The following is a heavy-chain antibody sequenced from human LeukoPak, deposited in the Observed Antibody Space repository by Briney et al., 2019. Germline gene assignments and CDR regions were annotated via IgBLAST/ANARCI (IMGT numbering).Heavy chain of an antibody. CDR1: GFTFSSYA. V-gene: IGHV3-23*01. CDR3: AKDPCGGDCYWAYFDY. Sequence: PGGSLTLSCAASGFTFSSYAMSWVRQAPGKGLEWVSAISGSGGSTYYADSVKGRFTISRDNSKNTLYLQMNSLRAEDTAVYYCAKDPCGGDCYWAYFDYWGQGTLVTVSS. J-gene: IGHJ4*02. CDR2: ISGSGGST. D-gene: IGHD2-21*02.